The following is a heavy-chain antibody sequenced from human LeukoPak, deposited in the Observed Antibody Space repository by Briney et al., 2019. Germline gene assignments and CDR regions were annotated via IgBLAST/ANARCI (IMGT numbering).Heavy chain of an antibody. V-gene: IGHV3-74*01. CDR1: GFTFSNYW. D-gene: IGHD6-19*01. J-gene: IGHJ4*02. CDR2: INSDGSDT. Sequence: GGSLRLSCAASGFTFSNYWMHWVRQAPGKGLEWVSRINSDGSDTSYADSVKGRFTISRDNAKNSLYLQMNSLRAEDTAVYYCARVSSGWYPDYWGQGTLVTVSS. CDR3: ARVSSGWYPDY.